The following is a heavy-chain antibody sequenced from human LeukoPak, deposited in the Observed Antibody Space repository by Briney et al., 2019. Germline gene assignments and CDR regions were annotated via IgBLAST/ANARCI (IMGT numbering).Heavy chain of an antibody. CDR2: MYTSGIT. CDR3: AREITGTRGVDY. V-gene: IGHV4-4*07. J-gene: IGHJ4*02. Sequence: SETLSLTCTVSGDSFSSYFWSWIRQPAGKGLEWIGRMYTSGITNSNPSLKSRVTMSVDTSKNQFSLNLTSVTAADTAVYYCAREITGTRGVDYWGQGILVIVSS. D-gene: IGHD1-7*01. CDR1: GDSFSSYF.